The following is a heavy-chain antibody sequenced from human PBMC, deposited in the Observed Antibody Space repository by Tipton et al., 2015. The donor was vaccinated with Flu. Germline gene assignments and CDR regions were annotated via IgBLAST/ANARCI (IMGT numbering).Heavy chain of an antibody. J-gene: IGHJ4*02. CDR1: GSSFSSYW. CDR2: IYPDDSDT. D-gene: IGHD2-2*02. V-gene: IGHV5-51*01. Sequence: QLVQSGAEVKKPGESLKISCKGSGSSFSSYWIGWVRQMPGKGLEWMGIIYPDDSDTRYSPSFQGQVTISADKSSSTAYLQWSSLKASDTAIYYCARQDCSSGTCYIDHWGQGTLITVSS. CDR3: ARQDCSSGTCYIDH.